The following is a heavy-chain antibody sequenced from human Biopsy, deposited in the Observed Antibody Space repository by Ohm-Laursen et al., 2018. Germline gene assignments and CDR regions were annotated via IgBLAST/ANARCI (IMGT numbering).Heavy chain of an antibody. D-gene: IGHD3-22*01. CDR2: IHNSGST. CDR1: GDSVRSYF. Sequence: SGRLSCTGTVSGDSVRSYFWSRSRQPPGKGLEWIGFIHNSGSTDHNPSLKSRVTVSMDVSNNDFSLKLTSVTAADTAVYYCARALGGYDLSAYYIDSWGQGTLVTVSS. CDR3: ARALGGYDLSAYYIDS. V-gene: IGHV4-59*02. J-gene: IGHJ4*02.